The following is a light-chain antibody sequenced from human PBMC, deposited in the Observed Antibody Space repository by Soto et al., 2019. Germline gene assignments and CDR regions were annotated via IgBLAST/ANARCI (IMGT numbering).Light chain of an antibody. V-gene: IGKV3-20*01. CDR2: GAS. J-gene: IGKJ5*01. CDR3: QHYGTSPFT. Sequence: EIVLTQYTDTLSLSPGERATLSCRASQGIDSTHLVWYQQKPGQAPSLLIFGASSRATGIPDRFSGSGSGTDFTLTISSLEPEDFAVYFCQHYGTSPFTFGQGTRLEIK. CDR1: QGIDSTH.